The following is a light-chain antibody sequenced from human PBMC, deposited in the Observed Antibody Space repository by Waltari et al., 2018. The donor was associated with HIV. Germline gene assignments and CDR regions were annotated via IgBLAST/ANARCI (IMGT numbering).Light chain of an antibody. CDR2: DDA. J-gene: IGLJ2*01. Sequence: SFVLTQPPSVSVAPGQRARITCGGNTPARKGVHWYQQRPGQAPVLVLYDDADRPSGIPERFSASSSANTATLTISRVEAGDEADYYCQVWDSSSVHVVFGGGTKLTVL. V-gene: IGLV3-21*02. CDR3: QVWDSSSVHVV. CDR1: TPARKG.